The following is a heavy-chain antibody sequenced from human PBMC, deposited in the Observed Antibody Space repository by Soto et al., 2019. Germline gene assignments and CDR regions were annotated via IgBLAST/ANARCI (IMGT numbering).Heavy chain of an antibody. V-gene: IGHV1-69*13. Sequence: SVKVSCKASGGTFISYAISWVRQAPGQGLEWMGGIIPIFGTANYAQKFQGRVTITADESTSTAYMELSSLRSEDTAVYYCASVHTTGSFYFDYWGQGTLVTVSS. CDR2: IIPIFGTA. J-gene: IGHJ4*02. CDR3: ASVHTTGSFYFDY. D-gene: IGHD1-1*01. CDR1: GGTFISYA.